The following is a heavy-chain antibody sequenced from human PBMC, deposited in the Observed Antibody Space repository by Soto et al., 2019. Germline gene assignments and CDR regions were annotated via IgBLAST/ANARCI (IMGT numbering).Heavy chain of an antibody. CDR3: ARHKGLGPYSSSWYLSRADELHSYWYFDL. CDR1: GGSISSSSYY. Sequence: QLQLQESGPGLVKPSETLSLTCTVSGGSISSSSYYWGWIRQPPGKGLEWIGSIYYSGSTYYNPSLKSRVTLSVDTSKNQFSLKLSSVTAADTAVYYCARHKGLGPYSSSWYLSRADELHSYWYFDLWGRGTLVTVSS. V-gene: IGHV4-39*01. D-gene: IGHD6-13*01. CDR2: IYYSGST. J-gene: IGHJ2*01.